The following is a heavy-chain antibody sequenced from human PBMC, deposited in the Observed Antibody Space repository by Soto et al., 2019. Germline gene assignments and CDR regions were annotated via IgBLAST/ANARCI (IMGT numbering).Heavy chain of an antibody. V-gene: IGHV3-30*18. D-gene: IGHD2-15*01. J-gene: IGHJ6*02. CDR3: AKDRYCSGGTCLNFYGMDV. Sequence: GGSLRLSCAASGFTFSSYGIHWVRQAPGKGLEWVAVISYDGSNKYYADSVKGRFTISRDNSKNTLYLQMNSLRTEDTAMYYCAKDRYCSGGTCLNFYGMDVWGQGTTVTVSS. CDR1: GFTFSSYG. CDR2: ISYDGSNK.